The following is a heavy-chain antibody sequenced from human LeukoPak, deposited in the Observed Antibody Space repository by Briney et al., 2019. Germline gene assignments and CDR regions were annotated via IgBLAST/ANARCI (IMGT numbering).Heavy chain of an antibody. V-gene: IGHV3-30*02. CDR3: AKDGRPVQAARFDY. Sequence: GGSLRLSCAASGFTFSSYGMHWVRQAPGKGLEWVAFIRYDGSNKYYADSVKGRFTISRDSSKNTLYLQMNSLRAEDTAVYYCAKDGRPVQAARFDYWGQGTLVTVSS. CDR2: IRYDGSNK. J-gene: IGHJ4*02. CDR1: GFTFSSYG. D-gene: IGHD2-15*01.